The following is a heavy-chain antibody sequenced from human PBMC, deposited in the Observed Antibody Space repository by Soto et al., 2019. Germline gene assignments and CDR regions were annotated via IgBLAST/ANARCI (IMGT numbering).Heavy chain of an antibody. V-gene: IGHV4-31*03. Sequence: QVQLQESGPGLVKPSQTLSLTCTVSGGSISSGGYYWSWIRQHPGKGLEGIGYIYYSGTTYYNPSLKCRVTISVDTSKYQFALKLSSVTAADTAVYYCARGSVRRDGYNGGEVAGWGQGTLVTVSS. CDR3: ARGSVRRDGYNGGEVAG. D-gene: IGHD5-12*01. J-gene: IGHJ4*02. CDR2: IYYSGTT. CDR1: GGSISSGGYY.